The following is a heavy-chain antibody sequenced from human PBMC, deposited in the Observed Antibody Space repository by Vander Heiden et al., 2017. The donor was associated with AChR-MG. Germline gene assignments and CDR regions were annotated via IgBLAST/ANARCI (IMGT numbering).Heavy chain of an antibody. Sequence: GQLQPWGAGLLKPSGTPSPTCAVYGGPFSGYYWSWIRQPPGKGLEWIGEINHSGSTNYNPSLKSRVTISVDTSKNQFSLKLSSVTAADTAVYYRARHCSGGSCYFDYWGQGTLVTVSS. V-gene: IGHV4-34*01. J-gene: IGHJ4*02. D-gene: IGHD2-15*01. CDR1: GGPFSGYY. CDR3: ARHCSGGSCYFDY. CDR2: INHSGST.